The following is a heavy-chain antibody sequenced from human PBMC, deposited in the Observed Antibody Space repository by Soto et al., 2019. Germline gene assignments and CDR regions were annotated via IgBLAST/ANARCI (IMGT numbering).Heavy chain of an antibody. Sequence: WGALVVACAASGFTFSIYAMSWVRQAPGKGLEWVSAISGSGGSTYYADSVKGRFTISRDNSKNTLYLQMNSLRAEDTAVYYCAKDSRITMIVVVITNFDYWGQGTLVTVSS. CDR3: AKDSRITMIVVVITNFDY. CDR1: GFTFSIYA. V-gene: IGHV3-23*01. D-gene: IGHD3-22*01. CDR2: ISGSGGST. J-gene: IGHJ4*02.